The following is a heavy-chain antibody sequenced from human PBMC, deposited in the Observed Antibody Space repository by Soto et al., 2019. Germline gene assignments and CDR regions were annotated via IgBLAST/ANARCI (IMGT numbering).Heavy chain of an antibody. CDR3: ARDRYADGSGRTIDY. J-gene: IGHJ4*02. Sequence: QVQLVQSGAEVQKPGSSVKVSCKASEGTFSSYTVSWVRQAPGQGLEWMGRIVPILGVPNYAQRFQGRVTITADKGKITAYMELGSVRSEDTAVYYGARDRYADGSGRTIDYRGQGTRVTVSS. CDR2: IVPILGVP. CDR1: EGTFSSYT. V-gene: IGHV1-69*08. D-gene: IGHD3-10*01.